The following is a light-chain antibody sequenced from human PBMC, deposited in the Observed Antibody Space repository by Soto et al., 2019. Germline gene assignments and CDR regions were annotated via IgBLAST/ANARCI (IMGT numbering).Light chain of an antibody. CDR3: QQYADSLT. Sequence: EIVLTQSPGTLSLSPGERATLSCRASQSVSNSYLAWYQQKPGQAPRPLISGASRRATGIPDRFSGSGSGTDFTLTISRLEPEDFAVYYCQQYADSLTFGGGTKVDIK. CDR1: QSVSNSY. CDR2: GAS. V-gene: IGKV3-20*01. J-gene: IGKJ4*01.